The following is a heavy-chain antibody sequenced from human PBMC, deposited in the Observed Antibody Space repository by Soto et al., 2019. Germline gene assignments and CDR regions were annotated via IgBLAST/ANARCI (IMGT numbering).Heavy chain of an antibody. CDR3: ARGRRLNYYDSSGYYYGWYFDL. Sequence: PSETLSLTCTVSGGSISSYYWSWIRQPPGKGLEWIGYIYYSGSTSYNPSLKSRVTISVDTSKNQFSLKLSSVTAADTAVYYCARGRRLNYYDSSGYYYGWYFDLWGRGTLVTVSS. CDR2: IYYSGST. CDR1: GGSISSYY. D-gene: IGHD3-22*01. J-gene: IGHJ2*01. V-gene: IGHV4-59*01.